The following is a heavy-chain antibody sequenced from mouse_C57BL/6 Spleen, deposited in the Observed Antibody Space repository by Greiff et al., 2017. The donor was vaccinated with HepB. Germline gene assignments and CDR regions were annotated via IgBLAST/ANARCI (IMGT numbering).Heavy chain of an antibody. CDR3: ARDATVVDWYFDV. Sequence: EVKLVESGGGLVKPGGSLKLSCAASGFTFSSYAMSWVRQTPEKRLEWVATISDGGSYTYYPDNVKGRFTISRDNAKNNLYLQMSHLKSEDTAMYYCARDATVVDWYFDVWGTGTTVTVSS. CDR1: GFTFSSYA. V-gene: IGHV5-4*01. D-gene: IGHD1-1*01. J-gene: IGHJ1*03. CDR2: ISDGGSYT.